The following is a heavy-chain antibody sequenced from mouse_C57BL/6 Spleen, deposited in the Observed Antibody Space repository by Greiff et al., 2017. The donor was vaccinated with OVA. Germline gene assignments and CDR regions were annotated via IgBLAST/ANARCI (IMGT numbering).Heavy chain of an antibody. D-gene: IGHD1-1*01. CDR2: ISSGGGYT. CDR3: ARHGRSYDWYFDV. CDR1: GFTFSSYG. J-gene: IGHJ1*03. V-gene: IGHV5-6*01. Sequence: EVQVVESGGDLVKPGGSLKLSCAASGFTFSSYGMSWVRQTPDKRLEWVATISSGGGYTYYPDSVKGRFTISRDNAKNTLYLQMSSLKSEDTAMYDCARHGRSYDWYFDVWGKGTTVTVSS.